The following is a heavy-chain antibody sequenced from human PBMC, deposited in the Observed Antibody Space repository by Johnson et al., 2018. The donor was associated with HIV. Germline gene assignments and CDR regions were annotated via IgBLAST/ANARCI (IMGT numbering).Heavy chain of an antibody. V-gene: IGHV3-30*03. D-gene: IGHD1-26*01. CDR3: ARDRWELLSCAFDI. Sequence: VQVLESGGGVVQPGRSLRLSCAASGFAFSNFGMHWVRQAPGKGLEWVAVTSYDGSNKYYADSVKGRFTLSRDNAKNSLYLQMNSLRAEDTALYYCARDRWELLSCAFDIWGQVTMVTVSS. CDR1: GFAFSNFG. J-gene: IGHJ3*02. CDR2: TSYDGSNK.